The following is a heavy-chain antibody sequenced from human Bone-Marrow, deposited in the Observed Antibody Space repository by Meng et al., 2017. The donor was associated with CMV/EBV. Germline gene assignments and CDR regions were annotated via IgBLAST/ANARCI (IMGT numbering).Heavy chain of an antibody. J-gene: IGHJ4*02. CDR1: GFTFSSYS. CDR2: ISSSSSTI. Sequence: GGSLRLSCAASGFTFSSYSMNWVRQAPGKGLEWVSYISSSSSTIYYADSVKGRFTISRDNPKNTLYLQMNSLRAEDTAVYYCAKGDTSSPLQHWGQGTQVTVSS. D-gene: IGHD1-26*01. V-gene: IGHV3-48*01. CDR3: AKGDTSSPLQH.